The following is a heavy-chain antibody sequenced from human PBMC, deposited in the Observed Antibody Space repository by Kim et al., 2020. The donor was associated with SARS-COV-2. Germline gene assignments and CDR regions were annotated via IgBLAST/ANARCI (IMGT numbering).Heavy chain of an antibody. Sequence: SVEGRFTISKDNSKNTLYLQMNSLRSEDTAVYYCAREVKGIVGATGSFNSGGQVTMVTVSS. CDR3: AREVKGIVGATGSFNS. V-gene: IGHV3-30*01. D-gene: IGHD1-26*01. J-gene: IGHJ3*02.